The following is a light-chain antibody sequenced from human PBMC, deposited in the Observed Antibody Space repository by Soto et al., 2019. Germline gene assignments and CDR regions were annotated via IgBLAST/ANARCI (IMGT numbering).Light chain of an antibody. CDR2: DAS. CDR1: QSISRW. V-gene: IGKV1-5*01. J-gene: IGKJ4*02. CDR3: QQYNSYPRT. Sequence: DIQMTQSHSTMSASVGDRVTITCRARQSISRWLAWYQQRPGKAPKLLIYDASRLESGVSSRFSGSGSGTEFSPPIASRQPDDFTTHYYQQYNSYPRTFGRQTNVAIK.